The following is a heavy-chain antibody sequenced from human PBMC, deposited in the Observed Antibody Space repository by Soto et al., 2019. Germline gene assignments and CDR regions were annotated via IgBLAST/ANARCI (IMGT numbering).Heavy chain of an antibody. J-gene: IGHJ4*03. V-gene: IGHV3-23*01. CDR3: AKVGISWSDVLHV. Sequence: PGWSLRLSCAASGFKFDTYAMSWARQAPGKGLEWVSQITHSGGTTYYADSVKGRFTISRDNSENTLYLQMNSLRAEDTAIYYCAKVGISWSDVLHVWGQGTLVTVSS. CDR1: GFKFDTYA. D-gene: IGHD1-26*01. CDR2: ITHSGGTT.